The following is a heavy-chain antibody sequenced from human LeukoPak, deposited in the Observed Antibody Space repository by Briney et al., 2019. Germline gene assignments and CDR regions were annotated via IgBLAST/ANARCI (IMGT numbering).Heavy chain of an antibody. Sequence: PGGSLRLSCAVSGFTFSNFWMSWVRQAPGRGLEWVANIHPEGNEKYHVESVKGRFTISRDKAKNSLFLQMNGLRVEDTAVYYCARGDDFSGDHWGQGTLVTVSS. CDR1: GFTFSNFW. J-gene: IGHJ4*02. CDR3: ARGDDFSGDH. CDR2: IHPEGNEK. V-gene: IGHV3-7*04. D-gene: IGHD1-1*01.